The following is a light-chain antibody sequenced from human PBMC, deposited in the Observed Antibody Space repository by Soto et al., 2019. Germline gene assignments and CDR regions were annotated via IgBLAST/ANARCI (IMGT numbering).Light chain of an antibody. CDR1: SSDVCGYNY. V-gene: IGLV2-14*01. Sequence: QSVLTQPASVSGSPGQSIAIPCTGTSSDVCGYNYVSWYQQHPGKAPKLMIYDVSNRPSGVSNRFSGSKSGNTASLTISGLQAEEEADYYCSSYTSSSTPLYVFGTGTKVTVL. CDR3: SSYTSSSTPLYV. CDR2: DVS. J-gene: IGLJ1*01.